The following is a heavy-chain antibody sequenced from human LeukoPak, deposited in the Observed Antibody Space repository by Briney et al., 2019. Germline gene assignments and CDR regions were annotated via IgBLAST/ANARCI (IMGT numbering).Heavy chain of an antibody. CDR3: ARELWFGELRWVYYYYMDV. J-gene: IGHJ6*03. D-gene: IGHD3-10*01. Sequence: PGGSLRLSCAASGFTFSSYSMNWVRQAPGKGLEWVSSISSSSSYIYYADSVKGRFTISRDNAKNSLYLQMNSLRAEDTAVYYCARELWFGELRWVYYYYMDVWGKGTTVTVSS. V-gene: IGHV3-21*01. CDR2: ISSSSSYI. CDR1: GFTFSSYS.